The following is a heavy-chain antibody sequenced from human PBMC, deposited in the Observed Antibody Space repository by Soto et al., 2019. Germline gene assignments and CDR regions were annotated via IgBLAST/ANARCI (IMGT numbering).Heavy chain of an antibody. CDR3: ARGLGLLEAFDI. D-gene: IGHD1-1*01. CDR2: IWYDGSNK. CDR1: GFTFSSFS. Sequence: PGGSMILSCAASGFTFSSFSRHWVRPAPGKGLEWVAVIWYDGSNKYYADSVKGRFTISRDNSKNTLYLQMNSLRAEDTAVYYCARGLGLLEAFDIWGQGTMVTVSS. J-gene: IGHJ3*02. V-gene: IGHV3-33*01.